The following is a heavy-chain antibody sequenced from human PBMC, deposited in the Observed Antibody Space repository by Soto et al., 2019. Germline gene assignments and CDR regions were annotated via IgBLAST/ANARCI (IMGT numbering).Heavy chain of an antibody. CDR1: GFPFSGFA. D-gene: IGHD6-19*01. Sequence: ESGGGVVQPGRSLRLSCAASGFPFSGFAMHWVRQSPGKRLEWVAVISYDGDNKQNEDSVKVRFNISRDNSKNTLYLQMHSLRAEDTALYYCAKYWGRGWYFEVDYWGQGTLVTVSS. CDR2: ISYDGDNK. CDR3: AKYWGRGWYFEVDY. J-gene: IGHJ4*02. V-gene: IGHV3-30-3*02.